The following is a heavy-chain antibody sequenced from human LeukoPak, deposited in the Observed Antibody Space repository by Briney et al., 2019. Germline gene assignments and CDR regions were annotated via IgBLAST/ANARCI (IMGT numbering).Heavy chain of an antibody. J-gene: IGHJ4*02. CDR3: ARLQTRTIDY. CDR2: IWHDGSNE. CDR1: GFTFSNYG. D-gene: IGHD5-24*01. V-gene: IGHV3-33*01. Sequence: GGSLRLSCAASGFTFSNYGMHWVRQAPGKGLEWVVVIWHDGSNEYYTDSVMGRFTVPRDNSKNTLYLQMNSLRAEDTAVYYCARLQTRTIDYWGQGALVTVSS.